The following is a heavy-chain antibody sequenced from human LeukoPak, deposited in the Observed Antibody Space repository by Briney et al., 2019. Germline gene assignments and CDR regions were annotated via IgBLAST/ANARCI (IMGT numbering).Heavy chain of an antibody. J-gene: IGHJ4*02. V-gene: IGHV4-34*01. Sequence: SETLSLTCAVYGGSFSGYYWSWIRQPPGKGLEWIGEINHSGSTNYNPSLKSRVTISVDTSKNQFSLKLSSVTAADTAVYYCAAGINPGNDYDFWSGYLNYWGQGTLVTVSS. D-gene: IGHD3-3*01. CDR2: INHSGST. CDR1: GGSFSGYY. CDR3: AAGINPGNDYDFWSGYLNY.